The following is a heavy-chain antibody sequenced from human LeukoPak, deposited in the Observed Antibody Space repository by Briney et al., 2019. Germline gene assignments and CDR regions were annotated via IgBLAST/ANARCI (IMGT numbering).Heavy chain of an antibody. J-gene: IGHJ4*02. CDR3: ARVGFDY. CDR1: GYTFPSYY. CDR2: INPSGGNT. Sequence: ASVKVSCKASGYTFPSYYMHWVRQAPGQGLEWMGVINPSGGNTNSAQKFQGRVTMTRDTSTRTVYMELSSLRSDDTAVYYCARVGFDYWGQGTLVTVSS. V-gene: IGHV1-46*01.